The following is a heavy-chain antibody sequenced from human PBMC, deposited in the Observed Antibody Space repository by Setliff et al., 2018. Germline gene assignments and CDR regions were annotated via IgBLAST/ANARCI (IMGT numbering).Heavy chain of an antibody. J-gene: IGHJ6*03. D-gene: IGHD5-18*01. CDR1: GDTFRSYG. CDR3: VREGVDTRSSTDYRYYMDV. Sequence: ASVKVSCKASGDTFRSYGISWVRQAPGQGLEWMGGAIPMFGSTSYAQKFQGRFTIITDESTTTAYMELSSLGSEDTAVYYCVREGVDTRSSTDYRYYMDVWGKGTTVTVSS. CDR2: AIPMFGST. V-gene: IGHV1-69*05.